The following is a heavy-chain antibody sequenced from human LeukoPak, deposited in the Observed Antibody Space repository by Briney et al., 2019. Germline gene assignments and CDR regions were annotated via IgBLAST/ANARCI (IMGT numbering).Heavy chain of an antibody. Sequence: PGRSLRLSCAASGFTFDDYAMHWVRQAPGKGLEWVSGISWNSGSIGYADSVKGRFTISRDNAKNSLYLQMNSLRAEDTALYYCAKDISGSYFDYWGQGTLVTVSS. CDR1: GFTFDDYA. CDR3: AKDISGSYFDY. J-gene: IGHJ4*02. V-gene: IGHV3-9*01. CDR2: ISWNSGSI. D-gene: IGHD1-26*01.